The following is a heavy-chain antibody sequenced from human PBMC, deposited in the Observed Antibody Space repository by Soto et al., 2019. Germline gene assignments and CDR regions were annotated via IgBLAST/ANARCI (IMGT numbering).Heavy chain of an antibody. J-gene: IGHJ6*03. CDR1: GFTFSNYV. Sequence: GGSLRLSCDTSGFTFSNYVMTWVRQAPGRGLEWVSSISGSGDGRSYADSVKGRFTISRDNSEKTLYLQMNSLRAEDTAVYYCARRYCSSTSCYGDYYYYYMDVWGKGTTVTVSS. D-gene: IGHD2-2*01. CDR3: ARRYCSSTSCYGDYYYYYMDV. CDR2: ISGSGDGR. V-gene: IGHV3-23*01.